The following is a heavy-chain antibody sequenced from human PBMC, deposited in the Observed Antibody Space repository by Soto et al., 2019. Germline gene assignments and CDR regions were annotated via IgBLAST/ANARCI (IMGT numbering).Heavy chain of an antibody. CDR2: ISYDGTTE. V-gene: IGHV3-30*18. J-gene: IGHJ3*01. D-gene: IGHD5-12*01. Sequence: QAQLVASGGGEAQPGRSLRLSCAASGFIFSTYGIHWVRQAPGKGLEWVAFISYDGTTEDYGEPVRGRFSISRDNSQNAVDPLLNSLRPDDTATYFCAKSRGGTARDEFATWGQGTRVTVS. CDR3: AKSRGGTARDEFAT. CDR1: GFIFSTYG.